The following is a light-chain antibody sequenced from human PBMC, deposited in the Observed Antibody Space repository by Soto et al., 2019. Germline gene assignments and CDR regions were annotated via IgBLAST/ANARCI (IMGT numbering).Light chain of an antibody. CDR1: QSISNI. V-gene: IGKV1-39*01. CDR2: AAS. CDR3: QQSYINTAWT. Sequence: IQITQSPSSLSASVGARVTITCRASQSISNILNWYQQKPGKAPKLLIYAASTLQIGVPSRFSGSGSGTDFTLTITNLQPEDFATYYCQQSYINTAWTVGQGTKVDIK. J-gene: IGKJ1*01.